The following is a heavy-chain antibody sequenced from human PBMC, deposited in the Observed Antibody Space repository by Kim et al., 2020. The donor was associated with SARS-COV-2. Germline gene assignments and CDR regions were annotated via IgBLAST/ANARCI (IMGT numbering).Heavy chain of an antibody. CDR1: RFIFSSYW. CDR3: TAGPNVPAAPYYFDY. V-gene: IGHV3-7*01. J-gene: IGHJ4*02. CDR2: ISQDGSAK. D-gene: IGHD2-2*01. Sequence: GGSLRLSCAASRFIFSSYWMSWVRQAPGKGLERVAIISQDGSAKHYLDSVKGRFTISRDNAKNSLYLLMNSLRPEDTAVYYCTAGPNVPAAPYYFDYWGQGTLVTVSS.